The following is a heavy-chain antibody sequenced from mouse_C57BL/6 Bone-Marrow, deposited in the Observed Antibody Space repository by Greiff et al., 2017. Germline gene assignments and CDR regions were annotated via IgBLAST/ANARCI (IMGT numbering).Heavy chain of an antibody. V-gene: IGHV1-59*01. CDR2: IDPSDSYT. Sequence: QVQLQQPGAELVRPGTSVKLSCKASGYTFTSYWMHWVKQRPGQGLEWIGVIDPSDSYTNYNQKFKGKATLTVDTSSSTAYMQLSSLTSEDSAVYYCARGSPVYYFDYWGQGTTLTVSS. J-gene: IGHJ2*01. CDR3: ARGSPVYYFDY. CDR1: GYTFTSYW.